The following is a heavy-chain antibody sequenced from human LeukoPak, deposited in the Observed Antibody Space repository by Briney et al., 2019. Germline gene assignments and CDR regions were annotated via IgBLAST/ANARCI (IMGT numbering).Heavy chain of an antibody. D-gene: IGHD2-15*01. CDR1: GGSISSYY. V-gene: IGHV4-59*01. J-gene: IGHJ6*03. CDR2: IYYSGST. Sequence: SETLSLTCTVSGGSISSYYWSWIRQPPGKGLEWIGYIYYSGSTNYNPSLKSRVTISVDTSKNQFSLKLSSVTAADTAVYYCARLGYCSGGSCYSIDSYYYMDVWGKGTTVTVSS. CDR3: ARLGYCSGGSCYSIDSYYYMDV.